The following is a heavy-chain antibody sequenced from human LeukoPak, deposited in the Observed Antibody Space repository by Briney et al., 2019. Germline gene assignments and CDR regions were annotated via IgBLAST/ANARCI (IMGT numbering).Heavy chain of an antibody. V-gene: IGHV3-7*01. D-gene: IGHD3-10*01. CDR3: AREVVRGVSSYYYMDV. J-gene: IGHJ6*03. CDR1: GFTFSSYW. Sequence: GGSLRLSCTASGFTFSSYWMIWGRQAPGKGLEWVANIKQDGSEKYYVDSVKGRFTISRDNARHSLYLQVNSLRAEDTAVYYCAREVVRGVSSYYYMDVWGKGTTVTISS. CDR2: IKQDGSEK.